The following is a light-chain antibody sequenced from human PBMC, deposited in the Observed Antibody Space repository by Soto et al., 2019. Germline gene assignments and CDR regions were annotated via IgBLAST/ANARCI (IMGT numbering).Light chain of an antibody. Sequence: QSVLTQPPSVSAAPGQRVAISCSGGGSNLANHVATWYQQLPGKAPKLLLYYDGILASGVSDRFSGSRSVYSASLAISGLQSEDEANYYCASWDDSQHALLFGGGTKLTVL. CDR1: GSNLANHV. CDR2: YDG. V-gene: IGLV1-36*01. J-gene: IGLJ2*01. CDR3: ASWDDSQHALL.